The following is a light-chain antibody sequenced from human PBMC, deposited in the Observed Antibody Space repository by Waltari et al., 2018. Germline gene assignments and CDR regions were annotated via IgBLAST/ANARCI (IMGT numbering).Light chain of an antibody. CDR3: HQYTNVPFT. Sequence: DIVMTQSPDSLAVSLGGGATIRCKTSQSVLARTNNKNYLAWLHQKPGQPPRVLVYCASSRESGVPDRFSGSGSETDFTLTINRLQAEDVGTYFCHQYTNVPFTFGQGTKLEL. J-gene: IGKJ2*01. CDR1: QSVLARTNNKNY. CDR2: CAS. V-gene: IGKV4-1*01.